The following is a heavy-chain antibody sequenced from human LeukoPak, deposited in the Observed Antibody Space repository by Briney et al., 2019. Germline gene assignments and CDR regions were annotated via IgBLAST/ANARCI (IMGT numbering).Heavy chain of an antibody. Sequence: SETLSLTSTVSGDSASNTTYYWGWVRQPPGKGLEWIGTFSYSGNTSYNPSLNGRATLSVDTSKNQVSLILSSVTAADTAVYYCANLYNSGSYFGHWGQGALITVSS. D-gene: IGHD3-10*01. CDR2: FSYSGNT. V-gene: IGHV4-39*01. CDR1: GDSASNTTYY. J-gene: IGHJ4*02. CDR3: ANLYNSGSYFGH.